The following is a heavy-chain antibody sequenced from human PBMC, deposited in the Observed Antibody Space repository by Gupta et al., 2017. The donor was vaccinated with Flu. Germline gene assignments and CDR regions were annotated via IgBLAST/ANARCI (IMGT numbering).Heavy chain of an antibody. J-gene: IGHJ3*02. V-gene: IGHV3-13*04. CDR2: IGTAGDT. D-gene: IGHD6-13*01. Sequence: EVQLVESGGGLVQPGGSLRLSCSASGFTFSSYDMHWVRQGTGRGLEGVSSIGTAGDTNYAGSVKGRFTISRDNAMNSLYLQMNSLEAGDTAVYYCARGRGYTNAFDSWGQGTMVTVS. CDR1: GFTFSSYD. CDR3: ARGRGYTNAFDS.